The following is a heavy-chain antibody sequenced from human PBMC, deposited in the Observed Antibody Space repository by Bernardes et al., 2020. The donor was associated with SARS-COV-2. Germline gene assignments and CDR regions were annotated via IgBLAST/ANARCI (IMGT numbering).Heavy chain of an antibody. V-gene: IGHV3-11*01. J-gene: IGHJ4*02. CDR2: ISSSGSTI. D-gene: IGHD6-19*01. CDR3: ARDRSRLWLPDPPFDY. CDR1: GFTFSDYY. Sequence: GSLRLSCAASGFTFSDYYMSWIRQAPGKGLEWVSYISSSGSTIYYADSVKGRFTISRDNAKNSLYLQMNSLRAEDTAVYYCARDRSRLWLPDPPFDYWGQGTLVTVSS.